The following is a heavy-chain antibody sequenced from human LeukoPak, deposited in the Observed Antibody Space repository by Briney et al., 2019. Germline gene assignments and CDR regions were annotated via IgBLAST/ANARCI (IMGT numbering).Heavy chain of an antibody. D-gene: IGHD5-24*01. CDR2: IYYSGST. CDR1: GGSISSYY. CDR3: ARSGGYNRNYYYYGMDV. V-gene: IGHV4-59*01. J-gene: IGHJ6*02. Sequence: SETLSLTCTVSGGSISSYYWSWIRQPPGKGLEWIGYIYYSGSTNYNPSLKSRVTISVDTSKNQFSLKLSSVTAADTAVYYCARSGGYNRNYYYYGMDVWAKGPRSPSP.